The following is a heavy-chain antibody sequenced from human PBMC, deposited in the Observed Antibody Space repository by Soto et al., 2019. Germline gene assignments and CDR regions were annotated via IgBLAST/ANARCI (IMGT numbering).Heavy chain of an antibody. V-gene: IGHV4-34*01. CDR3: ARRHGLDIDDYD. D-gene: IGHD3-22*01. CDR1: GGSFSGYY. CDR2: INHSGST. Sequence: SETLSLTCAVYGGSFSGYYWTWIRQPPGTGLEWIGEINHSGSTNYNPSLKSRVTISVDTSKNQFSLKLSSVTAADTAVYFCARRHGLDIDDYDWGQGILVTICS. J-gene: IGHJ4*02.